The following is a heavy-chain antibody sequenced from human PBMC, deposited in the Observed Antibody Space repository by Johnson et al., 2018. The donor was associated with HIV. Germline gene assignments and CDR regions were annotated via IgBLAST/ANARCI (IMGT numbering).Heavy chain of an antibody. CDR3: ARVKGATNALDI. CDR1: GFTFSNAW. D-gene: IGHD1-26*01. Sequence: VQLVESGGGLVEPGGSLRLSCAASGFTFSNAWMSWVRQAPGKGLEWVGRIKSKTDGGTTDYAAPVKGRFTISRHDSKNMLYLQMNSLKTEDTSLYYCARVKGATNALDIWGPGTLVTVSS. V-gene: IGHV3-15*01. J-gene: IGHJ3*02. CDR2: IKSKTDGGTT.